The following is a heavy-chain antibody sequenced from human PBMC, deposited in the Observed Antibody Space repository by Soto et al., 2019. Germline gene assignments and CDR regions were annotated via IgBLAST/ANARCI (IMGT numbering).Heavy chain of an antibody. CDR1: GYTFTGYY. D-gene: IGHD6-25*01. Sequence: SSVKVSSKVSGYTFTGYYLHWVRHAPGQGLEWMGWINPNSGGTNYSMKFQGWVTMTRNTSISTAYMELSRLRSDDTDVYSCARPENGGYAPCYYCLDFWDRVTRSTAAS. J-gene: IGHJ6*03. CDR2: INPNSGGT. V-gene: IGHV1-2*04. CDR3: ARPENGGYAPCYYCLDF.